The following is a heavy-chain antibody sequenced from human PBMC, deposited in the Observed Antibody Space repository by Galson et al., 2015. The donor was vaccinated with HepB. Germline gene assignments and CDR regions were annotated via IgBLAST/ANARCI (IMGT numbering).Heavy chain of an antibody. Sequence: SLRLSCAASGFTFSSYAMHWVRQAPGKGLEYVSAISSNGGSTYYADSVKGRFTISRDNSKNTLYLQMSSLRAEDAAVYYCVKETQAVAGLGGYYFDYWGQGTLVTVSS. D-gene: IGHD6-19*01. CDR1: GFTFSSYA. CDR2: ISSNGGST. J-gene: IGHJ4*02. CDR3: VKETQAVAGLGGYYFDY. V-gene: IGHV3-64D*06.